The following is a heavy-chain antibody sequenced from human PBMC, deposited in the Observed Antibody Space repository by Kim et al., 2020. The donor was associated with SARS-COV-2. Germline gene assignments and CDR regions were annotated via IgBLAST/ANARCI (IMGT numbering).Heavy chain of an antibody. Sequence: GESLKISCKGSGYSFTSYWIGWVRQMPGKGLEWMGIIYPGDSDTRYSPSFQGQVTISADKSISTAYLQWSSLKASDTAMYYCARLLIPVNSSGWYWFDPWGQGTLVTVSS. CDR3: ARLLIPVNSSGWYWFDP. V-gene: IGHV5-51*01. CDR1: GYSFTSYW. D-gene: IGHD6-19*01. J-gene: IGHJ5*02. CDR2: IYPGDSDT.